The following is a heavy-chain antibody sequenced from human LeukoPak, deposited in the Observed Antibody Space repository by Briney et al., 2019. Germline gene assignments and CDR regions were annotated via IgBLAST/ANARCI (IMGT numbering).Heavy chain of an antibody. CDR3: ARCSGGSCYFGAYDAFDI. Sequence: ASVKVSCKASGYTFTSYGISWVRQAPGQGLEWMGWISAYNGNTNYAQKLQGRVTMTTDTSTSTAYMELRSLRSDDTAVYYCARCSGGSCYFGAYDAFDIWGQGTMVTVSS. J-gene: IGHJ3*02. CDR2: ISAYNGNT. D-gene: IGHD2-15*01. V-gene: IGHV1-18*01. CDR1: GYTFTSYG.